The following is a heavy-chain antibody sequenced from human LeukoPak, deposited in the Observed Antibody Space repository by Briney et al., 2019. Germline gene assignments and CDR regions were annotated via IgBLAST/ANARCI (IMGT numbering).Heavy chain of an antibody. CDR1: GFTFSSYS. CDR2: SSGSTGNT. CDR3: ARDLHYYVAMDV. V-gene: IGHV3-23*01. D-gene: IGHD3-10*02. J-gene: IGHJ6*02. Sequence: GGSLRLSCAASGFTFSSYSMNWVRQAPGKGLEWVSGSSGSTGNTYYADSVKGRFTISRDNSKNTLYLQMNSLRGEDTAIYYCARDLHYYVAMDVWGQGTTVTVSS.